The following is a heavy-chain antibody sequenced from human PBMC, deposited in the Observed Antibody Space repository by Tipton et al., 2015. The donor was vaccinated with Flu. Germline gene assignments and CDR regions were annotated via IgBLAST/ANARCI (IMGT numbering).Heavy chain of an antibody. CDR1: GGSFSGYY. CDR2: IYYSGST. Sequence: TLSLTCAVYGGSFSGYYWSWIRQPPGKGLEWIGYIYYSGSTNYNPSLKSRVTISVDTSKNQFSLKLSSVTAADTAVYYCARIRSIAVASYYFDYWGQGTLVTVSS. D-gene: IGHD6-19*01. CDR3: ARIRSIAVASYYFDY. V-gene: IGHV4-59*08. J-gene: IGHJ4*02.